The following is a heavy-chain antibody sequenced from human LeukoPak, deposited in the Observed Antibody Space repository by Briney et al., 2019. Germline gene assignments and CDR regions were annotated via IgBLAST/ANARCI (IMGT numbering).Heavy chain of an antibody. J-gene: IGHJ3*02. CDR1: GYTFTSYG. CDR2: ISAYNGNT. D-gene: IGHD2-2*01. CDR3: ASCSTSCYDAFDI. V-gene: IGHV1-18*04. Sequence: AASVKVSCKASGYTFTSYGISWVRQAPGQGLEWMGWISAYNGNTNYAQKLQGRVTMTTDTSTSTAYTELRSLRSDDTAVYYCASCSTSCYDAFDIWGQGTMVTVSS.